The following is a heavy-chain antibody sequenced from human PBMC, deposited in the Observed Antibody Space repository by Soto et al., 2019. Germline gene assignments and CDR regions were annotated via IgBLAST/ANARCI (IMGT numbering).Heavy chain of an antibody. CDR3: VQTTGWPGFDF. Sequence: EVPLVESGGGLIQPGGSLRLSCAASGFSVSSKYMTWVRQAPGKGLEWVSVIYGGGTTYYADSVKGRFTISRDNSKNTVYLQISSPRADDTAVYYCVQTTGWPGFDFWGQGTLVTVSS. CDR1: GFSVSSKY. J-gene: IGHJ4*02. V-gene: IGHV3-53*01. CDR2: IYGGGTT. D-gene: IGHD6-19*01.